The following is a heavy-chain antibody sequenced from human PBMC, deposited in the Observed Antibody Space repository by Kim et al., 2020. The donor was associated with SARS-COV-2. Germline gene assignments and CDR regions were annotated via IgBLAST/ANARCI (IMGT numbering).Heavy chain of an antibody. D-gene: IGHD2-2*01. CDR3: ARDTPEDIVVVPAALQITYGMDV. V-gene: IGHV1-46*01. CDR2: INPSGGST. Sequence: ASVKVSCKASGYTFTSYYMHWVRQAPGQGLEWMGIINPSGGSTSYAQKFQGRVTMTRDTSTSTVYMELSSLRSEDTAVYYCARDTPEDIVVVPAALQITYGMDVWGQGTTVTVSS. J-gene: IGHJ6*02. CDR1: GYTFTSYY.